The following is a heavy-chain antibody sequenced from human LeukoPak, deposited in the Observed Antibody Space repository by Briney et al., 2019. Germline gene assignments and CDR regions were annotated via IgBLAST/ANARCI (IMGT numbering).Heavy chain of an antibody. V-gene: IGHV3-43*02. Sequence: GGSLRLSCAASGFTFDDFAMHWVRQAPGKGLEWVSLISGDGGTTYYADSVKGRFTISRDNSKNSLYLQINRLRPEDTAFYYCAKNYYGSAAYYKPFDSWGLGTLVTVSS. CDR1: GFTFDDFA. J-gene: IGHJ4*02. CDR3: AKNYYGSAAYYKPFDS. D-gene: IGHD3-10*01. CDR2: ISGDGGTT.